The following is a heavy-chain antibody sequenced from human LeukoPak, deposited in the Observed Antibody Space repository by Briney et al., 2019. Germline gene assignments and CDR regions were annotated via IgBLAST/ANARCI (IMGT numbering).Heavy chain of an antibody. D-gene: IGHD1-1*01. J-gene: IGHJ4*02. CDR3: ARRGWNGWFDY. CDR2: VYYSGST. V-gene: IGHV4-59*08. Sequence: SETLSLTCTVSGGSISYYYWSWIRQPPGKGLEWIGYVYYSGSTSYNPSLKSRVTISLDTSKHQFSLKLNSVTAADTAVYYCARRGWNGWFDYWGQGTLVTVSS. CDR1: GGSISYYY.